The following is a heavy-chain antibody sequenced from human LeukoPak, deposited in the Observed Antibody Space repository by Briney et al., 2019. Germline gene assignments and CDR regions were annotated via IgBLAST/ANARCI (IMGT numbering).Heavy chain of an antibody. Sequence: GGSLRLSCAASGFTFSSYAMSWVRQAPGKGLEWVANIRPDGSSGAYVDSVKGRFAISRDNAKSSLSLQMNTLRVEDTAVYYCWHPLIQGAVSWGQGTLVTVSS. D-gene: IGHD3-10*01. V-gene: IGHV3-7*01. J-gene: IGHJ5*02. CDR3: WHPLIQGAVS. CDR2: IRPDGSSG. CDR1: GFTFSSYA.